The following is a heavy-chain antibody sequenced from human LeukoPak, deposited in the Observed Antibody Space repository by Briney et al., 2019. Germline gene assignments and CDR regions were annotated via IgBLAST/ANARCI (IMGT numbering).Heavy chain of an antibody. V-gene: IGHV4-34*01. CDR3: VTYYYGSSAPKRNY. J-gene: IGHJ4*02. CDR2: ISHSGST. CDR1: GGSFSDYF. Sequence: SETLSLTCAVYGGSFSDYFWSWIRQPPGKGLEWIGEISHSGSTTYNPSLRSRVTISGDTSKKQFSLKLSSVTAADTAVYYCVTYYYGSSAPKRNYWGQGILVTVSS. D-gene: IGHD3-22*01.